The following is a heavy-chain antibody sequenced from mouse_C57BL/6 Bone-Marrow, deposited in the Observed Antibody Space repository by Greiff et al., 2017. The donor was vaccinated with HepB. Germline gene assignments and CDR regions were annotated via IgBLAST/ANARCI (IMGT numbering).Heavy chain of an antibody. CDR1: GYTFTSYW. V-gene: IGHV1-64*01. D-gene: IGHD1-1*01. J-gene: IGHJ1*03. CDR2: IHPNSGST. Sequence: QVQLQQPGAELVKPGASVKLSCKASGYTFTSYWMHWVKQRPGQGLEWIGMIHPNSGSTNYNEKFKSKATLTVDKSSSTAYMQLSSLTSEDSAVYYCARSNYYGTLWYFDVWGTGTTVTVSS. CDR3: ARSNYYGTLWYFDV.